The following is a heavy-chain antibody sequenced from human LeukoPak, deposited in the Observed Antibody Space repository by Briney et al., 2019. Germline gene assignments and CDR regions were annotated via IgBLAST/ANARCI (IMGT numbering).Heavy chain of an antibody. CDR1: GGSFSGYY. Sequence: SETLSLTCAVYGGSFSGYYWRWIPQPPGKGREGIGEINHSGSTNYNPSLKSRVTKSVDTSKNQFSLKLSSVTAADTAVYYCARIGYYDYVWGSYSDYWGQGTLVTVSS. CDR2: INHSGST. V-gene: IGHV4-34*01. CDR3: ARIGYYDYVWGSYSDY. J-gene: IGHJ4*02. D-gene: IGHD3-16*01.